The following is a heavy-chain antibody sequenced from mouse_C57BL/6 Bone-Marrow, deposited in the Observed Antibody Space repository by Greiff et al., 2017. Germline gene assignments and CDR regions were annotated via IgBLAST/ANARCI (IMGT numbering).Heavy chain of an antibody. CDR2: IYPGSGST. J-gene: IGHJ2*01. CDR3: ARRAYYSNYVGY. Sequence: QVQLKQPGAELVKPGASVKMSCKASGYTFTSYWITWVKQRPGQGLEWIGDIYPGSGSTNYNEKFKSKATLTVDTSSSTAYMQLSSLTSEDSAVYYCARRAYYSNYVGYWGQGTTLTVSS. D-gene: IGHD2-5*01. V-gene: IGHV1-55*01. CDR1: GYTFTSYW.